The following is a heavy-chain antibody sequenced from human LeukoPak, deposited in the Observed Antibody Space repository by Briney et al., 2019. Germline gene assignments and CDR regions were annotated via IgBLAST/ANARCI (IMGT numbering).Heavy chain of an antibody. CDR2: IYYSGST. CDR3: ARQGKAVIPAAVFPWYNWFDP. D-gene: IGHD6-13*01. V-gene: IGHV4-39*01. J-gene: IGHJ5*02. Sequence: PSETLSLTCTVSGGSISSSSYYWGWIRQPPGKGLEWIGSIYYSGSTYYNPSLKSRVTISVDTSKNQFSLKLSSVTAADTAVYYCARQGKAVIPAAVFPWYNWFDPWGQATLVTVSS. CDR1: GGSISSSSYY.